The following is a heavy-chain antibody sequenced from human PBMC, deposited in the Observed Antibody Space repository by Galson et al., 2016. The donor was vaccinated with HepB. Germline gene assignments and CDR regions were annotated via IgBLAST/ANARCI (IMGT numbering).Heavy chain of an antibody. CDR1: GYTFSNFW. V-gene: IGHV5-51*01. CDR3: AIHGVRVRGWSPDF. J-gene: IGHJ4*02. Sequence: QSGAEVKEPGESLRISCQGSGYTFSNFWIGWVRQMPGKGLEWMGIIYPDDSDTTYSPSFEGRVTISADKYTNTAYLEWSSLKASDTAIYFCAIHGVRVRGWSPDFWGQGTGVTVSS. D-gene: IGHD6-19*01. CDR2: IYPDDSDT.